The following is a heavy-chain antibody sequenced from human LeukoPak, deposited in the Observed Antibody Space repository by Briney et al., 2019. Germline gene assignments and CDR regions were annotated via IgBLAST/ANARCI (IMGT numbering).Heavy chain of an antibody. CDR1: GYSFTSYW. CDR3: ARYRSGSSWGQDYFDY. Sequence: SGESLKISCKGSGYSFTSYWIAWVRQMPGKGLEWMGIIYPGDSDTRYSPSFQGQVTISADKSISTAYLQWSSLKASDTAMYYCARYRSGSSWGQDYFDYWGQGTLVTVSA. V-gene: IGHV5-51*01. CDR2: IYPGDSDT. D-gene: IGHD1-26*01. J-gene: IGHJ4*02.